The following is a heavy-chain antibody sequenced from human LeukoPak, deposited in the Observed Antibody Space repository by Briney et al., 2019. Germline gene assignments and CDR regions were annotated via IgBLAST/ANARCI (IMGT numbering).Heavy chain of an antibody. J-gene: IGHJ4*02. CDR1: GYRFTSYW. V-gene: IGHV5-51*01. CDR3: ARRITIFGVVNSGFDY. CDR2: IYPGDSDT. Sequence: AGESLKITCKGSGYRFTSYWIGWMRQRPGKGLEWMGIIYPGDSDTRYSPSFQGQVTISADKSISTAYLQWSSLKASDTAMYYCARRITIFGVVNSGFDYWGQGTLITVSS. D-gene: IGHD3-3*01.